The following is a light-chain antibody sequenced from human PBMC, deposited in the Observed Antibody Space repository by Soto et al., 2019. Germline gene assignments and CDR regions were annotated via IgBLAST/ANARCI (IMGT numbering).Light chain of an antibody. Sequence: DIQMTQSPSTLSASVGDRVTITCRANQSISSWLAWYQQKPGKAPQLLIYGASSLESGVPSRFSGSGSGTDFTLTISSLQPDDFATYYCQQYNSYSPLTFGQGTKVEIK. CDR2: GAS. V-gene: IGKV1-5*01. CDR3: QQYNSYSPLT. CDR1: QSISSW. J-gene: IGKJ1*01.